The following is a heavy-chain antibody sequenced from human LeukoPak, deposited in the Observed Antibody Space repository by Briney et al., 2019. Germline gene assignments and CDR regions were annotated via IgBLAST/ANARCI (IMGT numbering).Heavy chain of an antibody. CDR2: ISAYNGNT. V-gene: IGHV1-18*01. CDR1: GYTFTSYG. Sequence: ASVKVSCKASGYTFTSYGISWVRQAPGQGLEWTGWISAYNGNTNYAQKLQGRVTMTTDTSTSTAYMELRSLRSDDTAVYYCARDRCSSTSCYYYWWGQGTLVTVSS. J-gene: IGHJ4*02. CDR3: ARDRCSSTSCYYYW. D-gene: IGHD2-2*01.